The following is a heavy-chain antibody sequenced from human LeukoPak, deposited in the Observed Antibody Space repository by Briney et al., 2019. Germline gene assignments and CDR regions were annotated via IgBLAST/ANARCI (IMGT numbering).Heavy chain of an antibody. Sequence: GGSLRLSCAASGFTFSSYEMNWVRQAPGKGLEWVSAISGSGGSTYYADSVKGRFTISRDNSKNTLYLQMNSLRAEDTAVYYCAKDPAYGDYASDYYMDVWGKGTTVTVSS. CDR3: AKDPAYGDYASDYYMDV. D-gene: IGHD4-17*01. CDR2: ISGSGGST. CDR1: GFTFSSYE. V-gene: IGHV3-23*01. J-gene: IGHJ6*03.